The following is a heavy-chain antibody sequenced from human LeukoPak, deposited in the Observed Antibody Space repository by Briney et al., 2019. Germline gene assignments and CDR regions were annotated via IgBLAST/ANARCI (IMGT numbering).Heavy chain of an antibody. Sequence: GGSLRLSCAASGFTVSSNYMSWVRQAPGKGLEWVSVIYSGGSTYYADSVEGRFTISRDNSKNTLYLQMNSLRAEDTAVYYCARYHYDFWSGYFDYWGQGTLVTVSS. CDR3: ARYHYDFWSGYFDY. V-gene: IGHV3-66*02. J-gene: IGHJ4*02. CDR1: GFTVSSNY. CDR2: IYSGGST. D-gene: IGHD3-3*01.